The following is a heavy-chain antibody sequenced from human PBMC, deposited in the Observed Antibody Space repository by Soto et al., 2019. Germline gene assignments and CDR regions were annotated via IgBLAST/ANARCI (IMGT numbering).Heavy chain of an antibody. Sequence: PGGSLKISCKGSGYFFSSQWIAWVRLMPGKGLEWMGIIHPGDSDTRYSPSFQGQVTISVDGSINTAYLQSRSLEASDTAVYYCSSPGQNRYRPLAFWGQGTPVTVSS. CDR2: IHPGDSDT. CDR3: SSPGQNRYRPLAF. D-gene: IGHD1-1*01. J-gene: IGHJ4*02. CDR1: GYFFSSQW. V-gene: IGHV5-51*01.